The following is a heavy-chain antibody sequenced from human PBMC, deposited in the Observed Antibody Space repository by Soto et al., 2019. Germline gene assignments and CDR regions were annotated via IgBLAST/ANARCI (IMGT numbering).Heavy chain of an antibody. CDR1: EYTFISYY. J-gene: IGHJ5*02. Sequence: ASVKVSCKAFEYTFISYYVHWVRQAPGQGLEWMGIINPRGGSTTYAQKFQGRVAMSTDTSTSTVYMELSSLKSEDTAVYFCARWSRRSSPLGWLDPWGQGTHVPVSS. V-gene: IGHV1-46*01. CDR2: INPRGGST. D-gene: IGHD3-10*01. CDR3: ARWSRRSSPLGWLDP.